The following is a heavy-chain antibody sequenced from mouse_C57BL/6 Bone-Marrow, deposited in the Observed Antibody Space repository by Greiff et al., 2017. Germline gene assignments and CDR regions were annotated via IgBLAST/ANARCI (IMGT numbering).Heavy chain of an antibody. D-gene: IGHD1-1*01. V-gene: IGHV1-61*01. J-gene: IGHJ3*01. CDR2: IYPSDSET. CDR1: GYTFTSYW. CDR3: ARGDYYGSSYVWFAY. Sequence: QVQLQQPGAELVRPGSSVKLSCKASGYTFTSYWMDWVKQRPGQGLEWIGNIYPSDSETHYNQKFKDKATLTVDNSSSTAYIQLSSLTSEDSAVYFCARGDYYGSSYVWFAYWGQGTLVTVSA.